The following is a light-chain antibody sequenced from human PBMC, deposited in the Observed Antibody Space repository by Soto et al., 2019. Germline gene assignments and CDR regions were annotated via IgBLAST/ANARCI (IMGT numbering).Light chain of an antibody. CDR2: EVS. V-gene: IGLV2-8*01. Sequence: QAVLTQPPSASGSPGQSVTISCTGTSSDVGGYNYVSWYQQHPGKAPKLMIYEVSRRPSGVPDRFSGSKSGNTASLTVSGLQADDEADYYCSSSAGSNPLFGGGTKLTVL. J-gene: IGLJ2*01. CDR1: SSDVGGYNY. CDR3: SSSAGSNPL.